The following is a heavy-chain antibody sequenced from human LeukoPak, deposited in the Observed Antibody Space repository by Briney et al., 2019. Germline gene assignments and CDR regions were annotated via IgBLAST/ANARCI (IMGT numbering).Heavy chain of an antibody. CDR3: ARDYRTGFDY. Sequence: RASVKVSCKASGYTFTSYAMNWVRQAPGQGLEWLGWISTYNGNTHYAQKLQGRVTMTTDTSTTTAYMELRSLRSDDTAVYYCARDYRTGFDYWGQGTLVTVSS. D-gene: IGHD7-27*01. CDR2: ISTYNGNT. V-gene: IGHV1-18*01. J-gene: IGHJ4*02. CDR1: GYTFTSYA.